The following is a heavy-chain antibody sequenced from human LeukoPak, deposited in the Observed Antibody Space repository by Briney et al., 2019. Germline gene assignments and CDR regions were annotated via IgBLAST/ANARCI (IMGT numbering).Heavy chain of an antibody. Sequence: GGSLRLSCAASGFTVSPNYMSWVRQAPGKGLEWVSVIYSSGSTYYADSVKGRFTIFRDNSKNTLYLRMNSLRAEDTAVYYCARDGGLAPYSSSTPFDYWGQGTLVTVSS. D-gene: IGHD6-6*01. CDR2: IYSSGST. CDR1: GFTVSPNY. J-gene: IGHJ4*02. CDR3: ARDGGLAPYSSSTPFDY. V-gene: IGHV3-66*03.